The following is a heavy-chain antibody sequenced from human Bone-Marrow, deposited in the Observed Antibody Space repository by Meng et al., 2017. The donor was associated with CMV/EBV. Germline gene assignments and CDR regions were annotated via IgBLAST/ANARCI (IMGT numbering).Heavy chain of an antibody. CDR2: IYIGAGST. V-gene: IGHV3-23*03. CDR3: VKGGGDSSSRYERGYFDY. CDR1: GFTFSSYA. J-gene: IGHJ4*02. D-gene: IGHD6-13*01. Sequence: GESLKISCAASGFTFSSYAMTWVRQAPGKGLEWVAVIYIGAGSTYYADSVKGRFTISRDNSKNTLYLRMNSLRAEDTAVYYCVKGGGDSSSRYERGYFDYWGQGTLVTVSS.